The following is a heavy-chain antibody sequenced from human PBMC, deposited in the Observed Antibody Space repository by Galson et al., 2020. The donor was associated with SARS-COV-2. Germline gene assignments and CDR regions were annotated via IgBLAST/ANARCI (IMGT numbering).Heavy chain of an antibody. CDR1: GYSISSGYF. V-gene: IGHV4-38-2*02. CDR2: IYHSGST. CDR3: ATYSVVVVAPTPLRADY. J-gene: IGHJ4*02. Sequence: SETLSLTCTVSGYSISSGYFWGWLRQPPGKGLEWMGRIYHSGSTYYNPSLKSRVTISVDTSKNQFSLKLSSVTAADTAVYYCATYSVVVVAPTPLRADYWGQGTLVTVSS. D-gene: IGHD2-15*01.